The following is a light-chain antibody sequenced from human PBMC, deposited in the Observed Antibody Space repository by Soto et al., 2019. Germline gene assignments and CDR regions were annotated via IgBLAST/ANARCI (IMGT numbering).Light chain of an antibody. CDR1: SPNIGSNY. J-gene: IGLJ3*02. CDR2: SDA. Sequence: QAVVTQPPSASGTPGQRVTISCSGSSPNIGSNYVYWYQQLPGTAPKLLIYSDAQRPSGVPDRISGSKSGTSASLAISGLRSEDEGDYYCAAWDDSLSGPVFGGGTKVTVL. CDR3: AAWDDSLSGPV. V-gene: IGLV1-47*01.